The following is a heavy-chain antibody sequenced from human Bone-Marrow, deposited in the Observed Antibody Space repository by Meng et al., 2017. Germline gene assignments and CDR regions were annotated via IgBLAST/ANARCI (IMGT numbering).Heavy chain of an antibody. CDR1: GGTFSSYA. V-gene: IGHV1-69*01. J-gene: IGHJ5*02. CDR2: IIPIFGTA. D-gene: IGHD2-15*01. Sequence: QVQLVQSGAEVKEAGSWVKVSCKAYGGTFSSYAISWVRQAPGQGLEWMGGIIPIFGTANYAQKFRGRVTITADEFTSSAYMELSRLTSADTAVYYCAREGGPDKWFDPWGQGTLVTVSS. CDR3: AREGGPDKWFDP.